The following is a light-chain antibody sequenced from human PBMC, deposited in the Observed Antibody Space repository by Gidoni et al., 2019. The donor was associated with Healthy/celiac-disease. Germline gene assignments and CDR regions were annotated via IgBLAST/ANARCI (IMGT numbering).Light chain of an antibody. CDR3: QAWDSSTAI. Sequence: YELTQPPSVSMSPGQTASITCSGDKLGDKYACWYQQKPGQSPVLVIYQDSKRPSGIPERFSGSNSGNTATLTISGTQAMDEADYYCQAWDSSTAIFGGGTKLTVL. J-gene: IGLJ2*01. CDR2: QDS. CDR1: KLGDKY. V-gene: IGLV3-1*01.